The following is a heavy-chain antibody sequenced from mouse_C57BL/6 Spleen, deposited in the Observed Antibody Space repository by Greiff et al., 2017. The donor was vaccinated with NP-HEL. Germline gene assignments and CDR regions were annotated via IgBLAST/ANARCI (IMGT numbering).Heavy chain of an antibody. Sequence: VQLQQSGAELVRPGASVTLSCKASGYTFTDYEMHWVKQTPVHGLEWIGAIDPETGGTAYNQKFKGKAILTADKSSSTAYMELRSLTSEDSAVYYCTRKVYDGYAMDYWGQGTSVTVSS. CDR2: IDPETGGT. CDR3: TRKVYDGYAMDY. CDR1: GYTFTDYE. D-gene: IGHD2-3*01. V-gene: IGHV1-15*01. J-gene: IGHJ4*01.